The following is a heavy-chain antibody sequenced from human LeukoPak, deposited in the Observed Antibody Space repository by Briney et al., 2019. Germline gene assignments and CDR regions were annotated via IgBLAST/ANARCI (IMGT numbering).Heavy chain of an antibody. Sequence: GGSLRLSCAASGFTFSSYAMHWVRQAPGKGLEWVAVISYDGSNKYYADSVKGRFSISRDNSKNTLYLQMNSLRAEDTAVYYCARPYYGSGSYYNTAFDYWGQGTLVTVSS. V-gene: IGHV3-30*04. CDR3: ARPYYGSGSYYNTAFDY. D-gene: IGHD3-10*01. CDR2: ISYDGSNK. J-gene: IGHJ4*02. CDR1: GFTFSSYA.